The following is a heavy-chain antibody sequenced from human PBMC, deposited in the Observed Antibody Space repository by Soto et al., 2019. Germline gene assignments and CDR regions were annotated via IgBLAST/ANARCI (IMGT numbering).Heavy chain of an antibody. CDR3: AKSATVPAAIAY. J-gene: IGHJ4*02. CDR1: GYTFTSYA. Sequence: QVQLVQSGAEVKKPGASVKVSGKASGYTFTSYAMHWVRQAPGQRLEWMGWINAGNGNTKYSQKLQGRVTITRDTSASTAYMELSSLRSEDTAVYYCAKSATVPAAIAYWGQGTLVTVSS. V-gene: IGHV1-3*01. CDR2: INAGNGNT. D-gene: IGHD2-2*02.